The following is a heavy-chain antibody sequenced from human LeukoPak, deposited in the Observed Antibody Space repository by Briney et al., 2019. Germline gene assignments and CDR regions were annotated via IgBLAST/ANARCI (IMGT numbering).Heavy chain of an antibody. CDR3: ARDWDDSSGFPFDY. Sequence: PGGSLRLSCAVSGFTFSSYWMSWVRQAPGKGLEWVANIKQDGSERYYVDSVKGRFTISRDNAKNSLYLQMNSLRAEDTAAYYCARDWDDSSGFPFDYWGQGALVTVSS. CDR2: IKQDGSER. D-gene: IGHD3-22*01. CDR1: GFTFSSYW. J-gene: IGHJ4*02. V-gene: IGHV3-7*01.